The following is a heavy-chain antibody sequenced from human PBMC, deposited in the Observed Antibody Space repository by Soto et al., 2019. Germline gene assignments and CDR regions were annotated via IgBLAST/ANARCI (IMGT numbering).Heavy chain of an antibody. Sequence: PSETLSLTCTVSGGSISSGGYYWSWIRQHPGKGLEWIGYIYYSGSTYYNPSLKSRVTISVGTSKNQFSLKLSSVTAADTAVYYCARAVGLGSGYVNYYYGMDVWGQGTTVTVSS. CDR3: ARAVGLGSGYVNYYYGMDV. J-gene: IGHJ6*02. D-gene: IGHD5-12*01. CDR2: IYYSGST. CDR1: GGSISSGGYY. V-gene: IGHV4-31*03.